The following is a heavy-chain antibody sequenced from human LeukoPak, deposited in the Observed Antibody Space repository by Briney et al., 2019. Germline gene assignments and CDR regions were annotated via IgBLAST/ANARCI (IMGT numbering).Heavy chain of an antibody. CDR3: ARQEYCSGGSCYTWFDP. CDR2: IYPGDSDI. V-gene: IGHV5-51*01. CDR1: GYRFSSYW. D-gene: IGHD2-15*01. J-gene: IGHJ5*02. Sequence: GESLQISCKDSGYRFSSYWIAWVRQMPGKGLEYIGIIYPGDSDIRYSPSFQGLVTISADKPISTANLQWSSLKASDTAMYYCARQEYCSGGSCYTWFDPWGQGTLVTVSS.